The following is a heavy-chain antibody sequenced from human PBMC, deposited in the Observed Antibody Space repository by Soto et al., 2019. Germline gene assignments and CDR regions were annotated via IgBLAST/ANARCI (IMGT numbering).Heavy chain of an antibody. J-gene: IGHJ4*02. Sequence: QLQLQESGSGLVKPSQTLSLTCAVSGGSISSGGYSWSWIRQPPGKGPEWIGYIYHSGSTSYNPSLKSRVTISLDRSKNQFPLKLRSVTAADTAVYYCARGNNVVVTQYYFDYWGQGTLVTVSS. CDR1: GGSISSGGYS. D-gene: IGHD2-21*02. CDR2: IYHSGST. CDR3: ARGNNVVVTQYYFDY. V-gene: IGHV4-30-2*01.